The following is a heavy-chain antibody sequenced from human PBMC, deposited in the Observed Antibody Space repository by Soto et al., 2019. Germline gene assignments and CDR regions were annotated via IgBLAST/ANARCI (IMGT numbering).Heavy chain of an antibody. CDR1: GGTFSSYA. CDR3: ARVAKQVAGTFDY. CDR2: IIPIFGTA. V-gene: IGHV1-69*01. J-gene: IGHJ4*02. D-gene: IGHD6-19*01. Sequence: QVQLVQSGADVKKPGSSVKVSCKASGGTFSSYAISWVRQAPGQGLEWMGGIIPIFGTANYAQKFQGRVKITADESTSTAYMALSSLRSEDTAVYYCARVAKQVAGTFDYWGQGTLVTVSS.